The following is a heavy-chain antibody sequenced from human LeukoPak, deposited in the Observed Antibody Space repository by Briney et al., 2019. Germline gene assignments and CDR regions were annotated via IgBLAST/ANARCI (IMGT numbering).Heavy chain of an antibody. J-gene: IGHJ5*02. CDR3: ARDAGCSSTSCYAGWFDP. CDR2: INPNSGGT. CDR1: GYTFTSYD. V-gene: IGHV1-2*02. D-gene: IGHD2-2*01. Sequence: ASVKVSCKASGYTFTSYDINWVRQATGQGLEWMGWINPNSGGTNYAQKFQGRVTMTRDTSISTAYMELSRLRSDDTAVYYCARDAGCSSTSCYAGWFDPWGQGTLVTVSS.